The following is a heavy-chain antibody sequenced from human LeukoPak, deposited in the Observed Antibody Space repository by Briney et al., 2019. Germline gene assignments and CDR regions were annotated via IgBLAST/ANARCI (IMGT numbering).Heavy chain of an antibody. CDR2: FYYTGST. CDR3: ARALSGYGSGKGYFDH. CDR1: GGSISGYY. V-gene: IGHV4-39*07. D-gene: IGHD3-10*01. Sequence: SETLSLTCTVSGGSISGYYWGWIRQPPGKGLEWIGSFYYTGSTYYNPSLKSRVTISVDTSKNQFSLRLTSVTAADPAVYYCARALSGYGSGKGYFDHWGQGTLVTVSS. J-gene: IGHJ4*02.